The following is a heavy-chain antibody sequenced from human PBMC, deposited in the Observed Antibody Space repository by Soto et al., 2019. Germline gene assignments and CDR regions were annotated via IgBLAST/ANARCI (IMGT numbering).Heavy chain of an antibody. CDR3: ATDNYFSVDY. V-gene: IGHV3-74*01. Sequence: PGGSLRFSCAASGFTFSNSWMHWVRQAPGKGMMWVSRIKSDESGTTYADSVKGRFTISRDNAKNMLYLQMNSLRAEDTAVYYCATDNYFSVDYWGQEALVTAPQ. D-gene: IGHD4-4*01. CDR2: IKSDESGT. CDR1: GFTFSNSW. J-gene: IGHJ4*02.